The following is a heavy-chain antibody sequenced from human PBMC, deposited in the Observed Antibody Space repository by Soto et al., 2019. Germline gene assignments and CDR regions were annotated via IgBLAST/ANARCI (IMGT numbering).Heavy chain of an antibody. V-gene: IGHV1-18*01. Sequence: QVQLVQSGAEVKKPGASVKVSCKASGYTFTSYGISWVRQARGQGLEWMGWISAYNGNTNYAQKLQGRVTMTTDTSTSTAYSELRSLRYDDTAVYYCARDGGRAAAGYYYYYGMDVWGQGTTVTVSS. CDR1: GYTFTSYG. CDR3: ARDGGRAAAGYYYYYGMDV. CDR2: ISAYNGNT. J-gene: IGHJ6*02. D-gene: IGHD6-13*01.